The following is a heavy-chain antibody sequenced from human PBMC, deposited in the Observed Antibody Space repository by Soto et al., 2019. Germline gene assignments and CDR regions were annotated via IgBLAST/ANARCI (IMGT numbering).Heavy chain of an antibody. J-gene: IGHJ4*02. CDR1: GYTFTSYA. Sequence: QVQLVQSGAEVKKPGASVKVSCKASGYTFTSYAMHWVRQAPGQSLEWMGWINAGNGNTKYSQKFQGRVTITRDTSARTAYMELSRLRSEDTAVYYCARDLGVGAASDYWGQGTLVTVSS. CDR3: ARDLGVGAASDY. CDR2: INAGNGNT. V-gene: IGHV1-3*01. D-gene: IGHD1-26*01.